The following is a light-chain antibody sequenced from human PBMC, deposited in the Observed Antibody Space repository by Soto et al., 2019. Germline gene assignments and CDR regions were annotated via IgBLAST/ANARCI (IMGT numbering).Light chain of an antibody. CDR3: QQSYTTPLT. CDR2: AAS. J-gene: IGKJ4*01. CDR1: QSIDTY. V-gene: IGKV1-39*01. Sequence: DIQMTQSPSSLSASVRDRVTITCRASQSIDTYLNWYQQKPGKAPKLLISAASRLQSGVPSRFSGIGSGTDFTLTINSLQPEDFATYYCQQSYTTPLTVGGGTTVDIK.